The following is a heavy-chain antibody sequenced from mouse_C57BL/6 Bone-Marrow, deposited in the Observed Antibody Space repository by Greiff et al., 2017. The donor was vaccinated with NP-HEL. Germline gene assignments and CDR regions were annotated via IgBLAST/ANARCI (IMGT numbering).Heavy chain of an antibody. D-gene: IGHD1-1*01. CDR1: GYTFTSYT. CDR3: ARGDYGSRRFAY. V-gene: IGHV1-4*01. CDR2: INPSSGYT. J-gene: IGHJ3*01. Sequence: VQLQESGAELARPGASVKMSCKASGYTFTSYTMHWVKQRPGQGLEWIGYINPSSGYTKYNQKFKDKATLTADKSSSTAYMQLSSLTSEDSAVYYCARGDYGSRRFAYWGQGTLVTVSA.